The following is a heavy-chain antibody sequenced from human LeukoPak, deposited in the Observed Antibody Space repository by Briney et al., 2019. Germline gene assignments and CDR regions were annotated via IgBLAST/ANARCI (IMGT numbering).Heavy chain of an antibody. Sequence: GGSLRLSCAASGFTFSSYSMNWVRQAPGKGLEWASGISWNSGSIGYADSVKGRFTISRDNAKNSLYLQMNSLRAEDTALYYCAKGSSMVRGFDAFDIWGQGTMVTVSS. CDR3: AKGSSMVRGFDAFDI. CDR2: ISWNSGSI. V-gene: IGHV3-9*01. D-gene: IGHD3-10*01. CDR1: GFTFSSYS. J-gene: IGHJ3*02.